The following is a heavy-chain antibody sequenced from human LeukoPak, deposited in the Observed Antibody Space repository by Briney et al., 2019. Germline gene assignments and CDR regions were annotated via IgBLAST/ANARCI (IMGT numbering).Heavy chain of an antibody. CDR2: ISTSSSYI. J-gene: IGHJ5*02. D-gene: IGHD6-19*01. Sequence: GGSLRLSCAASGFTFSSYMMNWVRQAPGKGLEWVSSISTSSSYIYYADSVKGRFTISRDNSKNSLFLQMNSLRAEDTAVYYCARDGSGWSNWFDPWGQGTLVTVSS. CDR3: ARDGSGWSNWFDP. V-gene: IGHV3-21*01. CDR1: GFTFSSYM.